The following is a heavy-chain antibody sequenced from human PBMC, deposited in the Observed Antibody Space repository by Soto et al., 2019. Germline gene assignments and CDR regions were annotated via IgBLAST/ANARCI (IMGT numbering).Heavy chain of an antibody. V-gene: IGHV4-34*01. D-gene: IGHD4-17*01. Sequence: LSLTCAVYGGSFSGYYWSWIRQPPGKGLEWIGEINHSGSTNYNPSLKSRVTISVDTSKNQFSLKLSSVTAADTAVYYCAEHHDYGTTGHSYGIDVSGQAPTLTLSS. CDR2: INHSGST. CDR3: AEHHDYGTTGHSYGIDV. CDR1: GGSFSGYY. J-gene: IGHJ6*02.